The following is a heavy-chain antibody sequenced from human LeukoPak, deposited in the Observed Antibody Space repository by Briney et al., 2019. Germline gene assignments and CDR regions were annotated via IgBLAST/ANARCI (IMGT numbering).Heavy chain of an antibody. CDR2: VHPGDSAT. CDR1: GYIFTSYW. V-gene: IGHV5-51*01. D-gene: IGHD4-17*01. CDR3: VTCYGVLNFDQ. J-gene: IGHJ4*02. Sequence: GEYLKLSCKGSGYIFTSYWIGRERHMPGKGLGWMGIVHPGDSATRYSPSFQGQVTISADKSIRTAYLQWSNLKASDAAMYYCVTCYGVLNFDQWGQGTLVTVSS.